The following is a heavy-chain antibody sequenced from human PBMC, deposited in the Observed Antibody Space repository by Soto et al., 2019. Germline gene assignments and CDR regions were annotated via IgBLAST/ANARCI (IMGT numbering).Heavy chain of an antibody. D-gene: IGHD3-3*01. J-gene: IGHJ6*02. Sequence: SETLSLTCAVSGGSISSGDYYWSWIRQPPGKGLEWIGYMYYSGSTYYNPSLKSRVAMSVDTSKNQFSLKLSSVTVADTAVYYCARDLGVVFPGKYVLDVWGQGTTVTVSS. CDR2: MYYSGST. CDR1: GGSISSGDYY. V-gene: IGHV4-30-4*01. CDR3: ARDLGVVFPGKYVLDV.